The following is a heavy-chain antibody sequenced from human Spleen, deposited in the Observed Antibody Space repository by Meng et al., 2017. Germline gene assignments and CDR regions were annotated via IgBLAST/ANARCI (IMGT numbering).Heavy chain of an antibody. CDR3: ASAPGYYDILTGYPFYYYGMDV. Sequence: GGSLRLSCAASGFTFSSYGMHWVRQAPGKGLEWVSYISSSGSTMYYADSVKGRFTISRDNAKNSLYLQMNSLRAEDTAVYYCASAPGYYDILTGYPFYYYGMDVWGQGTTVTVSS. J-gene: IGHJ6*02. CDR2: ISSSGSTM. CDR1: GFTFSSYG. D-gene: IGHD3-9*01. V-gene: IGHV3-48*04.